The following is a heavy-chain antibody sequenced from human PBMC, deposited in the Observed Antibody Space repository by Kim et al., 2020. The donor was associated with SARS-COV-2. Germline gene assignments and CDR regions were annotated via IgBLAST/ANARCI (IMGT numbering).Heavy chain of an antibody. D-gene: IGHD4-4*01. CDR3: ATYSTVRDYYYYYYMDV. CDR2: FDPEDGET. J-gene: IGHJ6*03. CDR1: GYTLTELS. Sequence: ASVKVSCKVSGYTLTELSMHWVRQAPGKGLEWMGGFDPEDGETIYAQKFQGRVTMTEDTSTDTAYMELSSLRSEDTAVYYCATYSTVRDYYYYYYMDVWGKGTTVTVSS. V-gene: IGHV1-24*01.